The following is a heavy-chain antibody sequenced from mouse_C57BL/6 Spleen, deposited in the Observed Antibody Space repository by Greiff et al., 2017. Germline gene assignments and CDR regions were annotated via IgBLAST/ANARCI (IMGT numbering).Heavy chain of an antibody. CDR2: IDPSDSYT. CDR3: ARSHYGKGSYAMDY. J-gene: IGHJ4*01. V-gene: IGHV1-50*01. Sequence: QVQLQQPGAELVKPGASVKLSCKASGYTFTSYWMQWVKQRPGQGLEWIGEIDPSDSYTNYNHKFKGKATLTVDTSSSTAYMQLSSLTSEDSAVYYCARSHYGKGSYAMDYWGQGTSVTVSS. D-gene: IGHD2-1*01. CDR1: GYTFTSYW.